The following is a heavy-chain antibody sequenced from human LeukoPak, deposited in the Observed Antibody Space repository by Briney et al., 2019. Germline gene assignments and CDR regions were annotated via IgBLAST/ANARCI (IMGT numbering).Heavy chain of an antibody. CDR3: AKDYSTFW. J-gene: IGHJ4*02. D-gene: IGHD2/OR15-2a*01. Sequence: GGSLRLSCAASGFTFSSYSMNWVRQAPGKGLEWVSTVSGSGDNTYYADSVKGRFTISRDNSKNTLCLQMNSLRAEDTAVYYCAKDYSTFWWGQGTLVTVSS. CDR1: GFTFSSYS. CDR2: VSGSGDNT. V-gene: IGHV3-23*01.